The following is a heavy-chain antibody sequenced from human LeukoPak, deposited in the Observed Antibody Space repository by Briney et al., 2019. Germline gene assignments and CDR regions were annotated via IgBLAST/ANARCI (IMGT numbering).Heavy chain of an antibody. CDR1: GYTFTSYD. D-gene: IGHD3-10*01. J-gene: IGHJ4*02. V-gene: IGHV1-8*03. Sequence: ASVTVTFKASGYTFTSYDINWVRQATGQGLEWMGWMNPNSGNTDYAQKFQGRVTITSNTSISTAYVELSSLTSEDTDGYLCASGCLWFGELPDYWGQGTLVTVSS. CDR2: MNPNSGNT. CDR3: ASGCLWFGELPDY.